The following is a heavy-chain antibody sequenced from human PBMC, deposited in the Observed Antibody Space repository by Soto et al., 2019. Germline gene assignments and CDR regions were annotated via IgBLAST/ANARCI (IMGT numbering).Heavy chain of an antibody. V-gene: IGHV3-21*01. CDR3: ASASGYYDFWSGYSEYYYYYMDV. J-gene: IGHJ6*03. D-gene: IGHD3-3*01. CDR1: GFTFSRYS. CDR2: ISRSSSYI. Sequence: ESGGGLVKPGGSLRLSCAASGFTFSRYSMNWVRQAPGKGLEWVSSISRSSSYIYYADSVKGRFTISRDNAKNSLYLQMNSLRAEDTAVYYCASASGYYDFWSGYSEYYYYYMDVWGKGTTVTVSS.